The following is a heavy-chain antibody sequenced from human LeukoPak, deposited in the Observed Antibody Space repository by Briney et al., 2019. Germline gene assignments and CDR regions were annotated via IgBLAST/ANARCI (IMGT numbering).Heavy chain of an antibody. J-gene: IGHJ4*02. V-gene: IGHV3-30*18. CDR3: AKEGIAVAGMPLGPDLYYFDY. D-gene: IGHD6-19*01. CDR1: GFTFSSYG. Sequence: GGSLRLSCAASGFTFSSYGMHWVRQAPGKGLEWVAVISYDGSNKYYADSVKGRFTISRDNSKNTLYLQMNSLRAEDTAVYYCAKEGIAVAGMPLGPDLYYFDYWGQGTLVTVSS. CDR2: ISYDGSNK.